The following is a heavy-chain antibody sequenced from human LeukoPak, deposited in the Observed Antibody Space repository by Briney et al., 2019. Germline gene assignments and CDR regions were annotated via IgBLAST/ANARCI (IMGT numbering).Heavy chain of an antibody. CDR3: AKGPLIEVAGTTWDY. J-gene: IGHJ4*02. V-gene: IGHV3-23*01. Sequence: GGSLRLSCAGSGFTFSSYAMSWVRQAPGKGLEWVLDISGSGITTHYADSVKGRFTISRDNSKNTLYMQMNSLRAEDTAIYYCAKGPLIEVAGTTWDYWGQGTLVTVSS. D-gene: IGHD6-19*01. CDR2: ISGSGITT. CDR1: GFTFSSYA.